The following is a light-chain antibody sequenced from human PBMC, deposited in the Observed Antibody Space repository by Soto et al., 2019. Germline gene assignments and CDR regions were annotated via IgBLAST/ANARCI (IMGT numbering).Light chain of an antibody. Sequence: QSALTQPRSVSGSPGQSVTISCTGTSSDVGNYNYVCWYRQHPGKAPKLMIYDVTQRPSGVPDRFSGSKSGNTASLTISGLQAEDVADYYCCSYAGSYAWVFGGGTKLTVL. CDR3: CSYAGSYAWV. CDR1: SSDVGNYNY. J-gene: IGLJ3*02. V-gene: IGLV2-11*01. CDR2: DVT.